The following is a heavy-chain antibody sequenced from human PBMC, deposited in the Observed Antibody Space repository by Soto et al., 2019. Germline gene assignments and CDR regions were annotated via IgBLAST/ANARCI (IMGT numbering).Heavy chain of an antibody. D-gene: IGHD2-21*02. CDR3: ARVKDGDCGGIDY. J-gene: IGHJ4*02. V-gene: IGHV3-48*01. CDR1: GFTFSSYS. Sequence: EVQLVESGGGLVQPGGSLRLSCAASGFTFSSYSMNWVRQAPGKGLEWVSYISSSSSTIYYADSVKGRFTISRDNAKNSLYLQMNCLRVEDSAVYYCARVKDGDCGGIDYWGQGTLVTVSS. CDR2: ISSSSSTI.